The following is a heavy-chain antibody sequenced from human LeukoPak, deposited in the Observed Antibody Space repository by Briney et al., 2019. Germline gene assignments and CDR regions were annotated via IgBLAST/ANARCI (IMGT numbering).Heavy chain of an antibody. J-gene: IGHJ5*01. V-gene: IGHV3-23*01. CDR1: GFMFSRYA. D-gene: IGHD6-13*01. CDR2: ITETGAGT. Sequence: GGSLRLSCAASGFMFSRYAMIWVRQTPGKGLEWVSAITETGAGTYYADSVKGRFTMSRDNSRNTVYLQMDSLKAEDTAVYFCARGTAAAANRNWFDSWGQGTLVTVSS. CDR3: ARGTAAAANRNWFDS.